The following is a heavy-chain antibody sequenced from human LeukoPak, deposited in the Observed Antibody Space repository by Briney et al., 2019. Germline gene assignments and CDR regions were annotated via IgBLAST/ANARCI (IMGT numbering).Heavy chain of an antibody. V-gene: IGHV4-4*09. D-gene: IGHD1-26*01. Sequence: SETLSLTCTVSGGSISSYYWSWIRQPPGKGLEWIGYIYTSGSTNYNPSLKSRVTISVDTSKNQFSLKLSSVTAADTAVYYCATCIVGATNAFDIWGQGTMVTVSS. CDR1: GGSISSYY. CDR2: IYTSGST. J-gene: IGHJ3*02. CDR3: ATCIVGATNAFDI.